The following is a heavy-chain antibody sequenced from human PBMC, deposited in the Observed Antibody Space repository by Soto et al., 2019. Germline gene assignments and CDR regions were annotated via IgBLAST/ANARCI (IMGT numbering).Heavy chain of an antibody. J-gene: IGHJ4*02. CDR1: GFTFSSYD. Sequence: GGSLRLSCAASGFTFSSYDMHWVRQATGKGLEWVSAIGTAGDTYYPGSVKGRFTISRDNAKSTLYLQMNNLRAEDSAVYYCARAGSFRFDYWGQGTLVTVSS. CDR3: ARAGSFRFDY. V-gene: IGHV3-13*04. CDR2: IGTAGDT. D-gene: IGHD3-10*01.